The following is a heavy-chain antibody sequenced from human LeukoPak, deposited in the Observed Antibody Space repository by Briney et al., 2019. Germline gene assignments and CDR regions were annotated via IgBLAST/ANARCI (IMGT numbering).Heavy chain of an antibody. J-gene: IGHJ6*02. D-gene: IGHD3-22*01. Sequence: GGSLRLSCVACGFSFSDYYMSWIRQAPGRGLEWISYISGSGSDLYYADSVKGRFTISRDNANNSLYLQMNSLRAEDTALYYCARSIGYYYTMDVWGQGTTVTVSS. CDR2: ISGSGSDL. V-gene: IGHV3-11*01. CDR1: GFSFSDYY. CDR3: ARSIGYYYTMDV.